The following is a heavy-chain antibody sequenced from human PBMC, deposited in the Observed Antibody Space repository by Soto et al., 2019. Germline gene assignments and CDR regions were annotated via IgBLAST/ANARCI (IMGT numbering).Heavy chain of an antibody. CDR2: ISGSGGST. J-gene: IGHJ5*02. CDR3: AKERGNWNYVGRGENKNWFDP. D-gene: IGHD1-7*01. CDR1: GFTFSSYA. Sequence: GGSLRLSCAASGFTFSSYAMSWVRQAPGKGLEWVSAISGSGGSTYYADSVKGRFTISRDNSKNTLYLQMNSLRAEDTAVYYCAKERGNWNYVGRGENKNWFDPWGQGTLVTVSS. V-gene: IGHV3-23*01.